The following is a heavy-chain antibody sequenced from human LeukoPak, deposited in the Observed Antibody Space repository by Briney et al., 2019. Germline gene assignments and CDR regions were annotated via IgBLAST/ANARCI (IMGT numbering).Heavy chain of an antibody. CDR1: GFTFSDYF. Sequence: GGALRLSCVASGFTFSDYFMTWIRQPPGKPLECVSYISTIDGIIYYADSVKDRFTISRDNAKSSLFLQMNNLRAEDTAVHYCAKASWGMDVWGQGSSVIVS. CDR2: ISTIDGII. CDR3: AKASWGMDV. J-gene: IGHJ6*02. V-gene: IGHV3-11*01.